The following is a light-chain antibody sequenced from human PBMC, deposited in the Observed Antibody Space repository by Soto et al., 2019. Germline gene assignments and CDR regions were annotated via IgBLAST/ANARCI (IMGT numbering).Light chain of an antibody. Sequence: DIQMTQSASTLSASVGDRVTISCRASQNISSWLAWYQQKPGKAPKLLIYKASTLKSGVPSRFSGSGSGTDFTLTISCLQSEDFATYYCQQYYSYPPWTFGQGTKVDI. V-gene: IGKV1-5*03. CDR2: KAS. CDR3: QQYYSYPPWT. J-gene: IGKJ1*01. CDR1: QNISSW.